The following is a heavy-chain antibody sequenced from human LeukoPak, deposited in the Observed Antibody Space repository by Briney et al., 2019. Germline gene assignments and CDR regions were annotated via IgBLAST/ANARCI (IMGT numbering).Heavy chain of an antibody. V-gene: IGHV4-34*01. CDR2: INHSGSS. CDR1: DGSFSGYY. D-gene: IGHD3-22*01. CDR3: ARYSGYYLSYFDY. J-gene: IGHJ4*02. Sequence: SEALSLTCAVYDGSFSGYYWSWIRQPPGKGLEWIGEINHSGSSNYNPSLKSRVTISVDTSKNQFSLKLSSVTAADTAVYYCARYSGYYLSYFDYWGQGTLVTVSS.